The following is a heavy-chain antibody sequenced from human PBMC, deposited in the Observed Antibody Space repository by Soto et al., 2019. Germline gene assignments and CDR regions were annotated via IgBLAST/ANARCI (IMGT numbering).Heavy chain of an antibody. D-gene: IGHD6-13*01. CDR1: GYTFTSYD. Sequence: ASVKVSCKACGYTFTSYDINWVRQATGQGLEWMGWMNPNSGNTGYAQKFQGRVTMTRNTSISTAYMELSSLRSEDTAVYYCARVTRIAAAGTFLYYYYYMDVWGKGTTVTVSS. J-gene: IGHJ6*03. CDR3: ARVTRIAAAGTFLYYYYYMDV. V-gene: IGHV1-8*01. CDR2: MNPNSGNT.